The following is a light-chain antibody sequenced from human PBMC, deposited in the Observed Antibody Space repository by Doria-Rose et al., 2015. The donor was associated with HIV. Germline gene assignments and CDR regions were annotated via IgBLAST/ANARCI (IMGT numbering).Light chain of an antibody. J-gene: IGKJ1*01. Sequence: DIVMTQSPGTLSLSPGERATLSCGASQSFSSTYLAWYQQKPGQAPSLLIYDGSTRATGIPDRLSASGSGTDFTLTINRLEPEDFALYYCHQYGTSWTFGQGTKVEI. CDR1: QSFSSTY. CDR3: HQYGTSWT. V-gene: IGKV3-20*01. CDR2: DGS.